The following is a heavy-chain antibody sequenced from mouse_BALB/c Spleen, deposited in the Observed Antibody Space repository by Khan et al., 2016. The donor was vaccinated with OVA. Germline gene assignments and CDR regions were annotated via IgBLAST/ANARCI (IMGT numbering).Heavy chain of an antibody. D-gene: IGHD1-1*01. J-gene: IGHJ3*01. CDR3: ARHNYGPFAY. CDR1: GFTFSTFA. V-gene: IGHV5-9-3*01. Sequence: EVELVESGGGLVKPGGSLKLSCKASGFTFSTFAMSWVRQTPEKRLEWVATINSDGDYTYYPDSVKGRVTICRDSDKNTLSLQMSSLRSDDTAMYYCARHNYGPFAYWGQGTLVTVSA. CDR2: INSDGDYT.